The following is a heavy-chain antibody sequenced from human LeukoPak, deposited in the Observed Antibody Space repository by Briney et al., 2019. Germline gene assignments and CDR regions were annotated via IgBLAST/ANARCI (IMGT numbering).Heavy chain of an antibody. Sequence: GGSLRLSCAASGFTFSTYSMNWVRQAPGKGLEWVSSITSSSSDIYYADSVKGRFTISRDNARNSLYLQMNSLRPEDTGLYYCAKGDVSSGYSPLDYWGQGTLVTVSS. CDR2: ITSSSSDI. CDR1: GFTFSTYS. J-gene: IGHJ4*02. D-gene: IGHD3-22*01. CDR3: AKGDVSSGYSPLDY. V-gene: IGHV3-21*04.